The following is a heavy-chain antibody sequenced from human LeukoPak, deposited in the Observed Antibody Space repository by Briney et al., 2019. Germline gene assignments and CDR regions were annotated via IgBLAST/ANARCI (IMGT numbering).Heavy chain of an antibody. V-gene: IGHV1-69*13. CDR2: IIPIFGTA. D-gene: IGHD3-3*01. Sequence: GASVKVSCKASGGTFSSYAISWVRQAPGQGLEWMGGIIPIFGTANYAQKFQGRVTITADESTSTAYMELSSLRSEDTAVYYCASSRFLRFLEWLSLDYWGQGSLVTVSS. CDR1: GGTFSSYA. J-gene: IGHJ4*02. CDR3: ASSRFLRFLEWLSLDY.